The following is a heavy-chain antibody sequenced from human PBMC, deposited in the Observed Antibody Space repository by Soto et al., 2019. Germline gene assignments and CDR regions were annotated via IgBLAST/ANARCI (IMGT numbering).Heavy chain of an antibody. Sequence: PSETLSLTCTVSGGSISTYYWSWIRQPPGKGLEWIAEINHTGSTNYNPSLKSRVTISVDTSKNQFSLKLSSVTAADTAVYYCARSFRVVPAAIDYYYYMDVWGKGTTVTVSS. J-gene: IGHJ6*03. D-gene: IGHD2-2*02. CDR1: GGSISTYY. V-gene: IGHV4-59*12. CDR3: ARSFRVVPAAIDYYYYMDV. CDR2: INHTGST.